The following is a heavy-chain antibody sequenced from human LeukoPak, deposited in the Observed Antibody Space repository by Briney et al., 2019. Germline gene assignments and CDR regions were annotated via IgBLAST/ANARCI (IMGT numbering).Heavy chain of an antibody. CDR3: AKDALTSLGYDSGAFDI. V-gene: IGHV3-43*02. Sequence: GGSLRLSCAASGFGFDDYAMHWLRQAPGKGPEWVSLISADGSSAHYADSVEGRFTISRDNSKNSLYLQMSSLRSEDSALYYCAKDALTSLGYDSGAFDIWGRGTMVAVSS. J-gene: IGHJ3*02. D-gene: IGHD3-22*01. CDR1: GFGFDDYA. CDR2: ISADGSSA.